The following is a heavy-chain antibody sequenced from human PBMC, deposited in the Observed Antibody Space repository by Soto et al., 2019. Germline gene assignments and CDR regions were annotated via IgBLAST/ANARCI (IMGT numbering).Heavy chain of an antibody. D-gene: IGHD2-2*01. CDR1: GFTFSNFA. CDR2: ISGSTGTT. J-gene: IGHJ6*03. Sequence: EVQVLESGGGSVQPGGSLRLSCAASGFTFSNFAMSWVRHAPGQGLEWVSEISGSTGTTYYADSVKGRVIISRDNSKNMVHLQMNSLRAEDTAVYYCAKDTSSSPYYMDVWGKGTTVTVSS. V-gene: IGHV3-23*01. CDR3: AKDTSSSPYYMDV.